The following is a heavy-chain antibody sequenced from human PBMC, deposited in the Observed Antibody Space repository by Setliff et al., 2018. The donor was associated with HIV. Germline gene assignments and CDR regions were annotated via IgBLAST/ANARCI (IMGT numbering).Heavy chain of an antibody. D-gene: IGHD3-3*01. CDR1: GYTFTTYP. CDR3: ARGRDYDFWSGYHELTFYLDY. CDR2: INTNAGNS. J-gene: IGHJ4*02. V-gene: IGHV7-4-1*02. Sequence: GASVKVSCKASGYTFTTYPMNWVRQAPGQGLEWMGWINTNAGNSIYAQGFTGRFVFSFDTSDSTAYLQISDLKAEDTAVYYCARGRDYDFWSGYHELTFYLDYWGQGSLVTV.